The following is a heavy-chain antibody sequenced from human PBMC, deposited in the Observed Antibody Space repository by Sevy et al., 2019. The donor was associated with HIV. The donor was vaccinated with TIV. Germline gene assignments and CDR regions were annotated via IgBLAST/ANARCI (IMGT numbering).Heavy chain of an antibody. J-gene: IGHJ4*02. Sequence: GGSLRLSCAASGFTFTKYSVKWVRQAPGKGLQSVSSISSTGNYVYYSDSVKGRFTVSRDNAKNSLYLQMNSLRAEDTAVYYCVRDRLFSDCGGDCYSDYWGQGTLVTVSS. D-gene: IGHD2-21*02. CDR3: VRDRLFSDCGGDCYSDY. V-gene: IGHV3-21*03. CDR1: GFTFTKYS. CDR2: ISSTGNYV.